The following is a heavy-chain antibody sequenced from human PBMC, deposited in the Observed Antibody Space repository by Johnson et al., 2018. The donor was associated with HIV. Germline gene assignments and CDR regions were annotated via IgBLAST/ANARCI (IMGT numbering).Heavy chain of an antibody. Sequence: VQLVESGGYLVNPGGSLRLSCAASGFSISSNYMSWIRQAPGKGLEWVSVIYRAGSTYYADSVRDRFTISRDISKNTIYLQMNSLRAEDTAVYYCAKTAAADAFDIWGQGTMVTVSS. V-gene: IGHV3-66*01. J-gene: IGHJ3*02. CDR1: GFSISSNY. CDR3: AKTAAADAFDI. CDR2: IYRAGST. D-gene: IGHD2-2*01.